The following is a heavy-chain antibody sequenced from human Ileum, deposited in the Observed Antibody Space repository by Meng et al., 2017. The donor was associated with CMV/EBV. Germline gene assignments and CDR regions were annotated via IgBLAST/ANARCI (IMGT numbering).Heavy chain of an antibody. Sequence: GGSLRLSCAASGFTFEQYWMHWVRQAPGKGLEWVSRINRDGRSTIYADSVKGRFTVSRDNAKDTLYLQMNSLRDEDTAVYYCARDPYEYWGQGTLVTVSS. D-gene: IGHD5-12*01. CDR3: ARDPYEY. CDR1: GFTFEQYW. J-gene: IGHJ4*02. CDR2: INRDGRST. V-gene: IGHV3-74*01.